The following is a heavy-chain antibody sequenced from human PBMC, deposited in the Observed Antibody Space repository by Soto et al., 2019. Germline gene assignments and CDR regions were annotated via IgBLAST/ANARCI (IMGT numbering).Heavy chain of an antibody. CDR2: IYPGDSDT. J-gene: IGHJ4*02. CDR1: GYSFTSYW. V-gene: IGHV5-51*01. Sequence: WESLKISCKGSGYSFTSYWIGWVRQMPGKVLEWIGIIYPGDSDTKYSPTFQCHVTISADKPISTAFLQWSSLKASDTAMYSCARQVGPGARRWSFHYWGQGSLVT. D-gene: IGHD2-2*01. CDR3: ARQVGPGARRWSFHY.